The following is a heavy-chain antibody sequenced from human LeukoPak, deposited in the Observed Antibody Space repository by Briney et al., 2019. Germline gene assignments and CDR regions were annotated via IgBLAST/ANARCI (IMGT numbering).Heavy chain of an antibody. CDR2: IYTSGST. CDR3: ARQQLKTMASFDY. J-gene: IGHJ4*02. D-gene: IGHD4/OR15-4a*01. Sequence: SQTLSLTCTVSGGSISTYYWSWIRQPAGKGLEWIGRIYTSGSTNYNPPLKSRVTMSVDMSKNQFSLKLSSVTAADTAVYYCARQQLKTMASFDYWGQGALVTVS. CDR1: GGSISTYY. V-gene: IGHV4-4*07.